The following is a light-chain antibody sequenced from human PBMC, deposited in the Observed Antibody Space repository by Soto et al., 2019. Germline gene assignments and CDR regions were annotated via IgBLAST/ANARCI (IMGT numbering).Light chain of an antibody. J-gene: IGKJ4*01. Sequence: DIQMTQSPSSLSASVGDSVTITCQASRDISTYLNWYQQKPGKAPNLLIYDVSNLKAGVPSRFSGSGFGTDFTFTISSLQPEDIATYYCQHYDNLPRALPFGGGTKVDIK. CDR2: DVS. V-gene: IGKV1-33*01. CDR3: QHYDNLPRALP. CDR1: RDISTY.